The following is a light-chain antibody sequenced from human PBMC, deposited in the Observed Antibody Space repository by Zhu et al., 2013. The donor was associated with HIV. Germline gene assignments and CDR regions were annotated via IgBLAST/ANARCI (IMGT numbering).Light chain of an antibody. J-gene: IGKJ1*01. CDR2: GAS. CDR3: QQYSAWPT. V-gene: IGKV3-15*01. CDR1: QSVNKK. Sequence: EILMTQSPATLCVSPGDRVTLSCRASQSVNKKLAWYQQKPGQAPRLLISGASTRATGIPARFSGRGSGTEFTLTISSLQYEDFAIYYCQQYSAWPTFGQGTKVEIK.